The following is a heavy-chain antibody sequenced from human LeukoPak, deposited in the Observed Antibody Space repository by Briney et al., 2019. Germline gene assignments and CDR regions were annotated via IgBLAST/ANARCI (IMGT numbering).Heavy chain of an antibody. D-gene: IGHD6-25*01. J-gene: IGHJ4*02. CDR1: GFTFSGYS. CDR3: ARDQRLDY. V-gene: IGHV3-48*01. Sequence: GGSLRHLYAASGFTFSGYSMNWVRQAPGKGLEWVSFIGTSGNTIYYADSVKGRFTVSRDNAKNSLYLQMNSLRAEDTAVYYCARDQRLDYWGQGTMVADSP. CDR2: IGTSGNTI.